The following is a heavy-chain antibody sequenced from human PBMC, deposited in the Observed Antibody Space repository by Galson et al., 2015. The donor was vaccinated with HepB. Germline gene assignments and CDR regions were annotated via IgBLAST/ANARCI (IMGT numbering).Heavy chain of an antibody. Sequence: SVKVSCKASGFSFRTSAIQWVRQAREQHLEWVGWIIVGSGNTNYAQNLQERVTISRDTSISTAYMELSRLRSDDTAVYYCARVAAVAGTFDWFDPWGQGTLVTVSS. CDR3: ARVAAVAGTFDWFDP. V-gene: IGHV1-58*02. CDR1: GFSFRTSA. D-gene: IGHD6-19*01. J-gene: IGHJ5*02. CDR2: IIVGSGNT.